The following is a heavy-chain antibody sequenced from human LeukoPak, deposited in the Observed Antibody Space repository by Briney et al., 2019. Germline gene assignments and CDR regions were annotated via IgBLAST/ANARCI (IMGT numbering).Heavy chain of an antibody. CDR2: ISGSGDYT. V-gene: IGHV3-23*01. J-gene: IGHJ4*02. Sequence: GGSLRLCCPVSGFTFSTYAMTWVRQAPGKGLEWVSAISGSGDYTYYADSVKGRFTISRDNSKNTLYLQMHSLSAEDTAVYYCAKDRGYWGQGTLVTVSS. CDR1: GFTFSTYA. CDR3: AKDRGY.